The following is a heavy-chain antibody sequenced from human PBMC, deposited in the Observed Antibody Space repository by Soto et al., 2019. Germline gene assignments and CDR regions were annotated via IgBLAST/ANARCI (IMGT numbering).Heavy chain of an antibody. CDR1: GFTFSSYS. D-gene: IGHD2-15*01. Sequence: EVQLVESGGGLVKPGGSLRLSCAASGFTFSSYSMNWVRQAPGKGLEWVSSISSSSSYIYYADSVKGRFTISRDNAKNSLYLQMNSLRAEDTAVYYCARDTPPPYCSGGSCYSNWFDPWGQGTLVTVSS. CDR3: ARDTPPPYCSGGSCYSNWFDP. V-gene: IGHV3-21*01. J-gene: IGHJ5*02. CDR2: ISSSSSYI.